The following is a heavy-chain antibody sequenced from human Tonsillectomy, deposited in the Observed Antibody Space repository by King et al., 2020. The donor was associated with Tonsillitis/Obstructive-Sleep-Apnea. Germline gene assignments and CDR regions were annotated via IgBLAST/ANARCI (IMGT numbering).Heavy chain of an antibody. CDR1: GFPFGDYV. CDR3: TRRHVGGFLEPKSYYYYYLDV. V-gene: IGHV3-49*04. CDR2: IRSKAYGGTT. J-gene: IGHJ6*03. D-gene: IGHD3-3*01. Sequence: EVQLVESGGGLVQPGRSLRLSCTPSGFPFGDYVMSWVRQAPGKGLEWVGFIRSKAYGGTTEYAASVKIRFTISRDDSKSVAYLQMNSLKTEDTAVYYCTRRHVGGFLEPKSYYYYYLDVWGKGTTVTVSS.